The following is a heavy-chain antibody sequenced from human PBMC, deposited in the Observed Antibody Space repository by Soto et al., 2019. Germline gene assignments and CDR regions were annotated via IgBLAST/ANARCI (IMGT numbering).Heavy chain of an antibody. CDR2: IYYSGST. D-gene: IGHD2-15*01. CDR1: GGSISSSSYY. CDR3: ARHTPAISISDH. J-gene: IGHJ4*02. V-gene: IGHV4-39*01. Sequence: LQLQESGPGLVKPSETLSLTCTVSGGSISSSSYYWGWIRQPPGKGLEWIGSIYYSGSTYYNPSLKSRVTISVDTSKNQFSLKPSSVTAADTAVYYCARHTPAISISDHWGQGTLVTVSS.